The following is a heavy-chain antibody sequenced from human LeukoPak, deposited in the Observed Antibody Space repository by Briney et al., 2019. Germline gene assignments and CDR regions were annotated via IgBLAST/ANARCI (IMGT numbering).Heavy chain of an antibody. Sequence: PSQTLSLTCTVSGGSITSGGYYWGWLRQHPGKGPEWIGYIYHSGSAHYNPSLKSRVTISVDAPKNQFSLSLSAVTAADTAVYYCARAEGLSSSSSYFFDLWGQGALVTVSS. D-gene: IGHD6-6*01. V-gene: IGHV4-31*03. CDR2: IYHSGSA. J-gene: IGHJ4*02. CDR3: ARAEGLSSSSSYFFDL. CDR1: GGSITSGGYY.